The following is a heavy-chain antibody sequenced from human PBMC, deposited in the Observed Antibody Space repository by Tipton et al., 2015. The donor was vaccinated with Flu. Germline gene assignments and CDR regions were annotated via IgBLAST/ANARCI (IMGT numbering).Heavy chain of an antibody. J-gene: IGHJ6*02. CDR2: VSRTGST. CDR1: GDSISSDFY. Sequence: TLSLTCAVSGDSISSDFYWAWIRQFPGKGLEWIGTVSRTGSTIYNPSLKSRITISLDKSKNQFSLKVTSVTAADTAVYYCARREWVANQYYYYGIDVWGQGTTVTVSS. D-gene: IGHD6-19*01. V-gene: IGHV4-38-2*01. CDR3: ARREWVANQYYYYGIDV.